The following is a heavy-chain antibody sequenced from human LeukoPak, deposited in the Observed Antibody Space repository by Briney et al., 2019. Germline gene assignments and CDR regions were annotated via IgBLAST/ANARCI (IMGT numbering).Heavy chain of an antibody. J-gene: IGHJ6*02. CDR1: GFAFDTYG. CDR2: ISGSGYNT. Sequence: GGSLRLSCAASGFAFDTYGMTWARQAPGKGLEWVSSISGSGYNTYYADSVKGRFTIPRDNSKNTRYLQMNSLRAEDTAVYYCARKVVPATYYGMDVWGQGTTVTVSS. CDR3: ARKVVPATYYGMDV. D-gene: IGHD2-2*01. V-gene: IGHV3-23*01.